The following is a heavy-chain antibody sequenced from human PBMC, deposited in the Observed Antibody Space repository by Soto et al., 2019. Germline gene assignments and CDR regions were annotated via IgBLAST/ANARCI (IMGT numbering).Heavy chain of an antibody. J-gene: IGHJ4*02. V-gene: IGHV1-18*01. CDR3: ARDGAWGDYSNYGRD. D-gene: IGHD4-4*01. CDR1: GHTFTSYG. Sequence: QVQLVQSGAEVKKPGASVKVSCKASGHTFTSYGIRWVRQAPGQVLEWMGWISAYNGNTNYAQKLQGRVTMTTDTSTCTAYMEMRSLRSDDTAVYYCARDGAWGDYSNYGRDWGQGTLVTVSS. CDR2: ISAYNGNT.